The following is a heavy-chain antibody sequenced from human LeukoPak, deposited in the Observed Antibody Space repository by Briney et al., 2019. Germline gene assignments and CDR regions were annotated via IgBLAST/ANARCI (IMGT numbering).Heavy chain of an antibody. CDR2: INPNSGGT. J-gene: IGHJ4*02. Sequence: ASVKVSCKASRYIFTSYYIHWVRQAPGQGLEWMGWINPNSGGTKYGKKFQGRVIMTSDTSISTAYMELSRLRYDDTAMYYCARDRGSSWFADYWGQGTLVTASS. CDR3: ARDRGSSWFADY. CDR1: RYIFTSYY. V-gene: IGHV1-2*02. D-gene: IGHD6-13*01.